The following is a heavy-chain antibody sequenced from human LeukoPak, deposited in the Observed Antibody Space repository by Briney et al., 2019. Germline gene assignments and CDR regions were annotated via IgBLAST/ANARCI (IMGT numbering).Heavy chain of an antibody. J-gene: IGHJ4*02. CDR2: ISYDGSNK. V-gene: IGHV3-30*04. CDR1: GFTFSSYA. Sequence: GRSLRLSCAASGFTFSSYAMDWVRQAPGKGLEWVAVISYDGSNKYYADSVKGRFTISRDNSKNTLYLQMNSLRAEDTAVYYCARGGRGYGSGSYYNDLYFDYWGQGTLVTVSS. D-gene: IGHD3-10*01. CDR3: ARGGRGYGSGSYYNDLYFDY.